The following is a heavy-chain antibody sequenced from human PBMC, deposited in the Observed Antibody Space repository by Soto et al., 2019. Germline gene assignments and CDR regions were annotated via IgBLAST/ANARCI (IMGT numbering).Heavy chain of an antibody. CDR1: GYSFTSYW. Sequence: GESLKISCKGSGYSFTSYWIGWVRQMPGKGLEWMGIIYPGDSDTRYSPSFQGQVTISADKSISTAYLQWSSLKASDTAMYYCSSIRPPPDASHIPGPAPILTLS. J-gene: IGHJ3*02. CDR2: IYPGDSDT. CDR3: SSIRPPPDASHI. V-gene: IGHV5-51*01.